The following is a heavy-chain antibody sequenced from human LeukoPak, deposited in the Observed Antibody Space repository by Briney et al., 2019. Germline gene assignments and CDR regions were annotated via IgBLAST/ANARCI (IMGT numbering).Heavy chain of an antibody. Sequence: PSETLSLTCTVSGGSISSGDYSWSWIRQPPGKGLEWIGEINHSGSTNYNPSLKSRVTISVDTSKNQFSLKLSSVTAADTAVYYCASFWSGYYGAFDIWGQGTMVTVSS. J-gene: IGHJ3*02. V-gene: IGHV4-39*07. CDR2: INHSGST. CDR3: ASFWSGYYGAFDI. D-gene: IGHD3-3*01. CDR1: GGSISSGDYS.